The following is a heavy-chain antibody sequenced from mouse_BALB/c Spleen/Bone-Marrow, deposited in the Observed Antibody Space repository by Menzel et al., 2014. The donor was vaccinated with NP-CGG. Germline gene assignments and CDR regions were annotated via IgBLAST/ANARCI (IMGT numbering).Heavy chain of an antibody. J-gene: IGHJ2*01. CDR1: GFTFSSYA. V-gene: IGHV5-9-1*01. Sequence: EVKLMEPGGGLVKPGGSLKLSCAASGFTFSSYAMSWVRQTPEKRLEWVATISSGGNYTYYPDSVKGRFTISRDNAKNTLYLQMSSLRSEDTAMYYCASTGYFFDYWGQGTTLTVSS. CDR2: ISSGGNYT. D-gene: IGHD4-1*01. CDR3: ASTGYFFDY.